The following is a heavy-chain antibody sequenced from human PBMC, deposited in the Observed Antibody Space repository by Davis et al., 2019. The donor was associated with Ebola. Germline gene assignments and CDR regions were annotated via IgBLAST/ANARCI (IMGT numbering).Heavy chain of an antibody. CDR1: GFSFSDYY. D-gene: IGHD4-11*01. CDR2: IKKDGSVK. J-gene: IGHJ4*02. V-gene: IGHV3-7*01. Sequence: GGSLRLSCVASGFSFSDYYMTWIRQAPGKGLEWVATIKKDGSVKYYVDSVKGRFTISRDNANNSLFLQMNSLRAEDTALYYCARLLRDSEYSYSDYWGQGTQVAVSS. CDR3: ARLLRDSEYSYSDY.